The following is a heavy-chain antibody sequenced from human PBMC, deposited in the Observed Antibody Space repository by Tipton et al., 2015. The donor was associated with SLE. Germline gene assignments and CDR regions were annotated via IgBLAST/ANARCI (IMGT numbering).Heavy chain of an antibody. Sequence: SLRLSCAASGFILDVYAMHWVRQAPGKGLEWVSGVSWDGGIIGYADSVKGRFTISRDNAKKTVYLQMSSLRAEDTAVYYCARAPLYGSRLGDHFDYWGQGTLVTVSS. CDR1: GFILDVYA. CDR2: VSWDGGII. D-gene: IGHD3-22*01. J-gene: IGHJ4*02. CDR3: ARAPLYGSRLGDHFDY. V-gene: IGHV3-9*01.